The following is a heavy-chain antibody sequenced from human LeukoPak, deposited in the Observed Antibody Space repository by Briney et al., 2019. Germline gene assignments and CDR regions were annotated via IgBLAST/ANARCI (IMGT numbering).Heavy chain of an antibody. CDR2: ISYDGSNK. D-gene: IGHD3-3*01. CDR1: GFTFSSYA. V-gene: IGHV3-30-3*01. J-gene: IGHJ6*04. Sequence: PGGSLRLSCAASGFTFSSYAMHWVRQAPGKGLEWVAVISYDGSNKYYADSVKGRFTISRDNSKNTLYLQMNSLRAEDTAVYYCTTEYDFYRFYYMDIWGKGTTVTVSS. CDR3: TTEYDFYRFYYMDI.